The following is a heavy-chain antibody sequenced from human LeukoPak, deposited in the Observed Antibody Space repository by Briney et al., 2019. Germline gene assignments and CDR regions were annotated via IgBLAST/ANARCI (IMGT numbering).Heavy chain of an antibody. D-gene: IGHD6-13*01. J-gene: IGHJ4*02. Sequence: SVKASCKASGGTFSSYAISWVRQAPGQGLEWMGGIIPIFGTANYAQKFQGRVTITADESTSTAYMELSSLRSEDTAVYYCARGPGYTNGLGYWGQGTLVTVSS. CDR3: ARGPGYTNGLGY. CDR1: GGTFSSYA. V-gene: IGHV1-69*13. CDR2: IIPIFGTA.